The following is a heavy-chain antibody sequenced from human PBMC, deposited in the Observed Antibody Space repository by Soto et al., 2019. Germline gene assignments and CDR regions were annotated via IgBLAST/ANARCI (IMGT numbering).Heavy chain of an antibody. V-gene: IGHV3-23*01. CDR3: AIDRGWELPFHY. CDR2: ISGSGGST. CDR1: GFTFSSYA. Sequence: EVQLLESGGGLVQPGGSLRLSCAASGFTFSSYAMSWVRQAPGKGLEWVSAISGSGGSTYYADSVKGRFTISRDNSTNALYLQMNSLRAEDTAVYYCAIDRGWELPFHYWGQGTLVTVSS. J-gene: IGHJ4*02. D-gene: IGHD2-15*01.